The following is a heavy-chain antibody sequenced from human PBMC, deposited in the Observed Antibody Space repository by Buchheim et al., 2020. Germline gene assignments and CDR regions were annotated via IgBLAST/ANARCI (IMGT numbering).Heavy chain of an antibody. J-gene: IGHJ4*02. V-gene: IGHV3-7*01. D-gene: IGHD7-27*01. Sequence: EVQLVESGGGLVQPGASLRLSCAASGFSFSTYWMTWVRQAPGKGLEWVANIKTDGSEGYYVDSVKGRFTISSDNARNSLYLQMNDLRAADTAVYYCARPPNWGTFDYWGQGSL. CDR2: IKTDGSEG. CDR3: ARPPNWGTFDY. CDR1: GFSFSTYW.